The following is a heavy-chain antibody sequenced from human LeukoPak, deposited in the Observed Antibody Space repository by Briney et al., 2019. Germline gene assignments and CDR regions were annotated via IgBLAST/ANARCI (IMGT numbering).Heavy chain of an antibody. CDR2: IYYRGNT. D-gene: IGHD3-22*01. Sequence: SETLSLTCTVSGVSLSSGGYCWSWIRQHPGTGLEWIGYIYYRGNTYYNPSLKSRVTMSVDTSKNRFSLKLSSVTAADTAVYFCARGGNSAYYPFDFWGQGTLVTVSS. CDR1: GVSLSSGGYC. J-gene: IGHJ4*02. V-gene: IGHV4-31*03. CDR3: ARGGNSAYYPFDF.